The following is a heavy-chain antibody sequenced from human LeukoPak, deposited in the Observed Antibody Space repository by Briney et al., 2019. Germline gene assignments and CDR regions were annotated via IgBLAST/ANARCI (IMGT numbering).Heavy chain of an antibody. CDR3: ASNTISLGPYYYYGMDV. J-gene: IGHJ6*02. CDR2: ISGGSDYI. CDR1: GSTFNTYS. V-gene: IGHV3-21*01. Sequence: GGSLRLSCAVSGSTFNTYSMNWVRQAPGKGLEWVSSISGGSDYIYYADSVKGRFSISRDNARNSLYLQMNSLRAEDTALYYCASNTISLGPYYYYGMDVWGQGTTVTVSS. D-gene: IGHD3-9*01.